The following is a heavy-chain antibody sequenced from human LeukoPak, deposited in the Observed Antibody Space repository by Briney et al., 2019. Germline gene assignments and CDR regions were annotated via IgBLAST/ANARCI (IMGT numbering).Heavy chain of an antibody. CDR3: ARERYDSSGYYKAIDY. CDR1: GGSFSGYY. Sequence: PSETLSLTCAVSGGSFSGYYWTWIRQPPGKGLEWIGEINHSGSANYNPSLKSRVTISLDTSKNQFSLKLSSVTAADTAVYYCARERYDSSGYYKAIDYWGQGTLVTVSS. CDR2: INHSGSA. V-gene: IGHV4-34*01. J-gene: IGHJ4*02. D-gene: IGHD3-22*01.